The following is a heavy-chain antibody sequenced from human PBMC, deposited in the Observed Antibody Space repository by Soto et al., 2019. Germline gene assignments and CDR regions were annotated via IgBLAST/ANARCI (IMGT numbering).Heavy chain of an antibody. J-gene: IGHJ4*02. Sequence: QLQLQESGPGLVKPSETLSLTCTVSGGSISSSSYYWGWIRQPPGKGLEWIGSIYYSGSTYYNPSLKSRVTISVDTSKNQSSLKLSSVTAADTAVYYCASGLDYYDSSGYLYYFDYWGQGTLVTVSS. CDR2: IYYSGST. D-gene: IGHD3-22*01. CDR1: GGSISSSSYY. CDR3: ASGLDYYDSSGYLYYFDY. V-gene: IGHV4-39*01.